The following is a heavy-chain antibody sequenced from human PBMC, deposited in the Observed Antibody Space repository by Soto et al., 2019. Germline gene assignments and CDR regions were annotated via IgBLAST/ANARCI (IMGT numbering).Heavy chain of an antibody. V-gene: IGHV2-5*02. CDR2: IYWDDDK. Sequence: QITLKESGPPLVKPTQTLTLTCTFSGFSLSTSGVAVGWIRQPPGKALEWLALIYWDDDKRYIPSLKSRLTITKDTSKNQVVLTMTDMDPVDTGTYYCAHTVVVVVTATHAFDIWGQGTMVTVSS. J-gene: IGHJ3*02. D-gene: IGHD2-15*01. CDR1: GFSLSTSGVA. CDR3: AHTVVVVVTATHAFDI.